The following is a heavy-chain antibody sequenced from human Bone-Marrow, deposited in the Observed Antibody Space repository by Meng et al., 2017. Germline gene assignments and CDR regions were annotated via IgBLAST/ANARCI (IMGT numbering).Heavy chain of an antibody. J-gene: IGHJ4*02. Sequence: LGHGGAGLKHPSALVMVCCKPSESNFPDYCRHGVRRSRGQGLEWMGRIDPKSGDTHDAQRFQGRVTMTGDTSISTAYMELSGLRSDDTAMYYCARDEDISAAGKLFGDYWGQGTLVTVSS. CDR2: IDPKSGDT. V-gene: IGHV1-2*06. CDR1: ESNFPDYC. D-gene: IGHD6-13*01. CDR3: ARDEDISAAGKLFGDY.